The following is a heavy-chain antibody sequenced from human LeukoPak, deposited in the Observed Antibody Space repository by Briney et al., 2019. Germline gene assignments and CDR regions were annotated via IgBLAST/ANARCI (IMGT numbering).Heavy chain of an antibody. CDR1: GGSISSGGYY. D-gene: IGHD1-26*01. Sequence: PSETLSLTCTVSGGSISSGGYYWSWIRQHPGKGLEWIGYIYYSGSTYYNPSLKSRVTISVDTSKNQFSLKLSSVTAADTAVYYCARGDLYSGSPISFDYWGQGTLVTVSS. CDR3: ARGDLYSGSPISFDY. J-gene: IGHJ4*02. V-gene: IGHV4-31*03. CDR2: IYYSGST.